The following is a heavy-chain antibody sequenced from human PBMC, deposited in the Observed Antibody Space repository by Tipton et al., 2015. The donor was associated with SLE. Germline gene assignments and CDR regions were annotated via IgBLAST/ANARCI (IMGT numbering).Heavy chain of an antibody. V-gene: IGHV1-46*01. CDR3: ARGGLGVVIRFDY. Sequence: QLVQSGAEVKKPGASVKVSCKASGYTFTSYGISWVRQAPGQGLEWMGIINPSGGSTSYAQKFQGRVTMTRDTSTSTVYMELSSLRSEDTAVYYCARGGLGVVIRFDYWGQGSLVTVSS. CDR1: GYTFTSYG. J-gene: IGHJ4*02. D-gene: IGHD3-22*01. CDR2: INPSGGST.